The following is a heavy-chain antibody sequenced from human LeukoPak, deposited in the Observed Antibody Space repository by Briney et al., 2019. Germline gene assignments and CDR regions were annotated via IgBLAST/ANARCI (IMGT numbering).Heavy chain of an antibody. CDR3: AKGLLITILGSLDY. Sequence: GGSLRLSCAASGFSFTSYAMSWVRQAPGKGLEWVSCITYGGSSTYYADSVKGRFTISRDNSKNTLYLQMNSLRAEDTAVYYCAKGLLITILGSLDYWGQGTLVTVSS. V-gene: IGHV3-23*01. D-gene: IGHD3-3*01. J-gene: IGHJ4*02. CDR2: ITYGGSST. CDR1: GFSFTSYA.